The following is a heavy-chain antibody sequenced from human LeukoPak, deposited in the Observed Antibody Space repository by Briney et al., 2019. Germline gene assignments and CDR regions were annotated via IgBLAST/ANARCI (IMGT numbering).Heavy chain of an antibody. CDR3: AREYSGSSFNDY. CDR2: IKYDGSEK. D-gene: IGHD6-6*01. CDR1: GFTFSSYW. J-gene: IGHJ4*02. V-gene: IGHV3-7*01. Sequence: TGGSLRLSCAASGFTFSSYWMSWFRQAPGKGLEWVANIKYDGSEKYYVDSVKGRFTISRDNARNPLYLQMNSLRVGDTAVYYCAREYSGSSFNDYWGQGTLVTVSS.